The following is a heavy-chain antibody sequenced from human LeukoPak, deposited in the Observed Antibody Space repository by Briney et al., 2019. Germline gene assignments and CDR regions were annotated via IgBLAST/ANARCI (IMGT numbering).Heavy chain of an antibody. CDR1: GYTITTYA. CDR2: IIPILGIA. V-gene: IGHV1-69*04. D-gene: IGHD3-22*01. CDR3: ARVIYSSGYLYFDY. Sequence: SVKVSCKASGYTITTYAISWVRQAPGQGLEWMGRIIPILGIANYAQKFQGRVTITADKSTSTAYMELSSLRSEDTAVYYCARVIYSSGYLYFDYWGQGTLVTVSS. J-gene: IGHJ4*02.